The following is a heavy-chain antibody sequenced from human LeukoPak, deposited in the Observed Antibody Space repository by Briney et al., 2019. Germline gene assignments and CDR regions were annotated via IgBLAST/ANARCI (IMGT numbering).Heavy chain of an antibody. J-gene: IGHJ3*02. CDR1: GFTFSSYE. CDR3: AKDIGPIALDAFDI. V-gene: IGHV3-48*03. CDR2: ISSSGSTI. D-gene: IGHD6-13*01. Sequence: PGGSLRLSCAASGFTFSSYEMNWVRQAPGKGLEWVSYISSSGSTIYYADSVKGRFTISRDNAKNSLYLQMNSLRAEDTALFYCAKDIGPIALDAFDIWGQGTMVTVSS.